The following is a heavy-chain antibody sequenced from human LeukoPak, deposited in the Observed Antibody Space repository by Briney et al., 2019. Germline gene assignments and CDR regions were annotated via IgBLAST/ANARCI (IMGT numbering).Heavy chain of an antibody. Sequence: GGSLTLSCAAPGFTVSSKYMSWVRQAPGKGLEWVSVIYSGGSTYYADSVKGRFTISRDNSKNTVYLQMNSLRAEDTAVYYCARESSGWLQLFDYWGQGTLVTVSS. V-gene: IGHV3-66*01. CDR3: ARESSGWLQLFDY. D-gene: IGHD5-24*01. CDR2: IYSGGST. CDR1: GFTVSSKY. J-gene: IGHJ4*02.